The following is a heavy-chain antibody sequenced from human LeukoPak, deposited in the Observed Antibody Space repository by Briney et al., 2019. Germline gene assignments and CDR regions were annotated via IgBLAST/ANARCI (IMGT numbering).Heavy chain of an antibody. CDR2: INPNSVDT. J-gene: IGHJ3*02. V-gene: IGHV1-2*02. D-gene: IGHD3-9*01. Sequence: ASVKVSCKASGYTFTPYYVHWVRQAPGQGLEGMGWINPNSVDTNYAQKLQGRVTMTCDTSISTAYMELSWMRSDDTAVYYCARVGTVFYVHDAFDIWGQGTMVTVSS. CDR1: GYTFTPYY. CDR3: ARVGTVFYVHDAFDI.